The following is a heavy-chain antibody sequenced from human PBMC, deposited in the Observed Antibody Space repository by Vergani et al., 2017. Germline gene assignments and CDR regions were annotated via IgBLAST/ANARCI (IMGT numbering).Heavy chain of an antibody. CDR2: ISYDGSNE. V-gene: IGHV3-30*06. D-gene: IGHD6-13*01. CDR1: GFTFSSYG. Sequence: QVQLVESGGGVVQPGRSLRLSCAASGFTFSSYGLHWVRQAPGKGFEWVAVISYDGSNEFFADSVKGRFTISRDNSKNTLYLQMNSLRVEDTAVYYCAKVPSSSTAGAVFDYWGQGTLVTVSS. J-gene: IGHJ4*02. CDR3: AKVPSSSTAGAVFDY.